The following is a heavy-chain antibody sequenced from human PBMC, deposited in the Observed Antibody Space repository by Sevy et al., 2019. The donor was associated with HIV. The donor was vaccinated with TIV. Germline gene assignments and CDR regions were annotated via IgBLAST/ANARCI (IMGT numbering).Heavy chain of an antibody. CDR3: AREGRDGYNPFFDY. CDR2: IWYDGSNK. D-gene: IGHD5-12*01. J-gene: IGHJ4*02. V-gene: IGHV3-33*01. CDR1: GFTFSSYG. Sequence: GGSLRLSCAASGFTFSSYGMHWVRQAPGKGLEWVAVIWYDGSNKYYADSLKGRFTISRDNSKNTLYLQMNSLRAEDTAVYYCAREGRDGYNPFFDYWGQGTLVTVSS.